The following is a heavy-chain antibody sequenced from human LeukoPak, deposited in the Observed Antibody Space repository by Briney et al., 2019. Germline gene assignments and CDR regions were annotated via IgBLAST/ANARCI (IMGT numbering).Heavy chain of an antibody. CDR2: MNPNSGNT. D-gene: IGHD3-9*01. V-gene: IGHV1-8*02. CDR1: GYTFTSYG. CDR3: ARYDILTGSFDY. J-gene: IGHJ4*02. Sequence: ASVKVSCKASGYTFTSYGISWVRQAPGQGLEWMGWMNPNSGNTGYAQKFQGRVTMTRNTSISTAYMELSSLRSEDTAVYYCARYDILTGSFDYWGQGTLVTVSS.